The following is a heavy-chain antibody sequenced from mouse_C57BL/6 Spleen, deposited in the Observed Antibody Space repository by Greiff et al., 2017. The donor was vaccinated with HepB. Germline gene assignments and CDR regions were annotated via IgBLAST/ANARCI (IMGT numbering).Heavy chain of an antibody. CDR1: GYTFTDYE. V-gene: IGHV1-15*01. J-gene: IGHJ1*03. D-gene: IGHD1-1*01. CDR3: ISVYGGSDDPLYFDV. Sequence: QVQLKQSGAELVRPGASVTLSCKASGYTFTDYEMHWVKQTPVHGLEWIGAIDPETGGTAYNQKFKGKAILTADKSSSTAYMELRSLTSEDSAVYYCISVYGGSDDPLYFDVWGTGTTVTVSS. CDR2: IDPETGGT.